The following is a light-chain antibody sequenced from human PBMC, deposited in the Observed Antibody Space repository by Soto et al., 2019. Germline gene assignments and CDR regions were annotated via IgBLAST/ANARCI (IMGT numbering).Light chain of an antibody. J-gene: IGKJ1*01. CDR2: DAS. Sequence: IQTTPSPSSPSASVGARVTITCRASQGISTYLNWYQQKPGKAPKLLISDASKLESGVSSRFRGHGSGTEFTLSIRSLQPGDSATYYCKQYNSFPWTFGLGTKVDI. CDR1: QGISTY. CDR3: KQYNSFPWT. V-gene: IGKV1-13*02.